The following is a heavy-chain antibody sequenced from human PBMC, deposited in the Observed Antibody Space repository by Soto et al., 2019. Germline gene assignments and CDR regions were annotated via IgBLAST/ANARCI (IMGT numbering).Heavy chain of an antibody. CDR3: ARGSNQDY. Sequence: EVQLVESGGDLVQPGGSLRLSCVASGFTFSPYWMSWVRQAPGRGLQWVATINNDGSEKYYADSVKGRFTISRDNARESLYLQLTCLRAEYTAIYYCARGSNQDYWGQGTLVAVSS. D-gene: IGHD2-8*01. J-gene: IGHJ4*02. CDR1: GFTFSPYW. CDR2: INNDGSEK. V-gene: IGHV3-7*03.